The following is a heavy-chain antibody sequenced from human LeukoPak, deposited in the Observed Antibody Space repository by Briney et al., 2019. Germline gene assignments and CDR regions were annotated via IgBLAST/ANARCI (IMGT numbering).Heavy chain of an antibody. V-gene: IGHV3-30*03. CDR3: ARARGGNHRYPFDL. Sequence: PGRSLRLSCAVSGFTLSDYGMHWVRQAPGKGLEWVAVRSYDGSNKYYADSLKGRFTISRDNSKNTLYLQMSSLRVEDTAVYYCARARGGNHRYPFDLWGQGTLVTVSS. J-gene: IGHJ4*02. D-gene: IGHD3-16*02. CDR2: RSYDGSNK. CDR1: GFTLSDYG.